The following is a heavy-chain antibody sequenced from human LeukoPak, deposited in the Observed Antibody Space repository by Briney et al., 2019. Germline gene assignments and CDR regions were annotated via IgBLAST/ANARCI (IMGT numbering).Heavy chain of an antibody. CDR2: ISWDGGST. J-gene: IGHJ6*03. D-gene: IGHD5-18*01. V-gene: IGHV3-43D*03. CDR1: GFTFDDYA. CDR3: AKTSGSYGNYYYMDV. Sequence: GSLRLSCAASGFTFDDYAMHWVRQAPGKGLEWVSLISWDGGSTYYADSVKGRFTISRDNSKNSLYLQMNSLRAEDTALYYCAKTSGSYGNYYYMDVWGKGTTVTVSS.